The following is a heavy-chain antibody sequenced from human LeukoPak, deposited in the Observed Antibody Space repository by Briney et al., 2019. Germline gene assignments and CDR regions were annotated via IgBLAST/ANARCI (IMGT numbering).Heavy chain of an antibody. Sequence: NPSETLSLTCNVSGGSISSGSNYWGWIRQPPGKTLEWIGSIYSSGSTYYNPSLKSRVTISVDTSKNQFSLKLSSVTAADTAVYYCARVDPSFKIDYWGQGTLVTVSS. CDR2: IYSSGST. J-gene: IGHJ4*02. CDR3: ARVDPSFKIDY. V-gene: IGHV4-39*07. CDR1: GGSISSGSNY.